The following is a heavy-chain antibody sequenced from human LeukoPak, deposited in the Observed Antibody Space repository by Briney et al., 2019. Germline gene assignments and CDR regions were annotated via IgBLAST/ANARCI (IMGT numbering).Heavy chain of an antibody. J-gene: IGHJ5*02. V-gene: IGHV1-69*04. CDR3: ARDRIVVVPAAHNWFDP. CDR2: IIPILGIA. CDR1: GGTFSSYA. D-gene: IGHD2-2*01. Sequence: WASVKVSCTASGGTFSSYAISWVRQAPGQGLEWMGRIIPILGIANYAQKFQGRVTITADKSTSTAYMELSSLRSEDTAVYYCARDRIVVVPAAHNWFDPWGQGTLVTVSS.